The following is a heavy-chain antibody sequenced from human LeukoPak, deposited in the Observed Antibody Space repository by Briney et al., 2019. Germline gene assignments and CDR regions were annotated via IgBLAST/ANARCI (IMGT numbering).Heavy chain of an antibody. D-gene: IGHD3-22*01. V-gene: IGHV4-34*01. J-gene: IGHJ3*02. Sequence: SETLSLTCAVYGGSFSGYYWSWIRQPPGKGLEWIGEINHSGSTNYNPSLKSRVTISVDTSKNQFSLKLSSVTAADTAVYYCAKVAGEDYYDSSGYQGNAFDIWGQGTMVTVSS. CDR3: AKVAGEDYYDSSGYQGNAFDI. CDR2: INHSGST. CDR1: GGSFSGYY.